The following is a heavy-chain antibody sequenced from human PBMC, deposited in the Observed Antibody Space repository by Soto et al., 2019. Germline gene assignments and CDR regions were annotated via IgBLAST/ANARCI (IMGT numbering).Heavy chain of an antibody. J-gene: IGHJ4*02. Sequence: QAQLQQWGAGLLKPSETLSLTCAVNGVSFSAYYWSWIRQPPGKGLEWIGDINHSGSTDYNPSLKSRVPISIDRSRSQFSLKLSSVTAADTAMYYCARVFGPNQRAYSGYSLWGQGTLVTVSS. D-gene: IGHD5-12*01. CDR2: INHSGST. V-gene: IGHV4-34*01. CDR1: GVSFSAYY. CDR3: ARVFGPNQRAYSGYSL.